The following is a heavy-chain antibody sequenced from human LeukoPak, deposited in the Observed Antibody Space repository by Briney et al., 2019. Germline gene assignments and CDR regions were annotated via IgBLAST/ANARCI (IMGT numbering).Heavy chain of an antibody. CDR3: ARAINSSGWPFDY. V-gene: IGHV3-21*01. D-gene: IGHD6-19*01. Sequence: GGSLRLSCAASGFTFSSYSMNWVRQPPGKGLEWVSSISSSSSYIYYADSVKGRFTISRDNAKNSLYLQMNSLRAEDTAVYYCARAINSSGWPFDYWGQGTLVTVSS. CDR2: ISSSSSYI. J-gene: IGHJ4*02. CDR1: GFTFSSYS.